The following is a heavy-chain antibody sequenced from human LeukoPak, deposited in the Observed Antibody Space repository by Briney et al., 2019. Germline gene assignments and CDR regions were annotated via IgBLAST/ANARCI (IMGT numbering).Heavy chain of an antibody. V-gene: IGHV4-31*01. CDR3: ARGEYYGSGSYYPGDY. CDR2: IHNSGST. Sequence: PSQTLSLTCTVSGGSISSGGYYWSWIRQHPGKGLEWIGYIHNSGSTYYNPPLKSPVSISVDTSKSHFSLRLSSVTAADTAVYYCARGEYYGSGSYYPGDYWGQGTLVTVSS. D-gene: IGHD3-10*01. J-gene: IGHJ4*02. CDR1: GGSISSGGYY.